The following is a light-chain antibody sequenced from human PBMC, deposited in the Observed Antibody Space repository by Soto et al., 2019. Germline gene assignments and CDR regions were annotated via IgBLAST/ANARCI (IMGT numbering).Light chain of an antibody. Sequence: QSVLTQPASVSGSPGQSVTISCTRTSSDVGSFNFVSWYQQHSGKAPKVVIYEVTKRPSGVSNRFSGSKSGNTASLTIYGLQADDEAYYFRCSDACSSTSVFATGRKLTVL. CDR3: CSDACSSTSV. CDR2: EVT. V-gene: IGLV2-23*02. CDR1: SSDVGSFNF. J-gene: IGLJ1*01.